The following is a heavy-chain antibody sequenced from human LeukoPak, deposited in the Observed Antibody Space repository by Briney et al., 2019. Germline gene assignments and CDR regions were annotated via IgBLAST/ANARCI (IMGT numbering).Heavy chain of an antibody. J-gene: IGHJ4*02. Sequence: SETLSLTCTVSGGSISSYYWSWIRQPPGKGLEWIGYISYSGSTNYNPSLKSRVTISLDTSKNQFSLKLSSVTAADTAVYYCARRGGYCSGGTCELDYWGQGTLVTVSS. CDR1: GGSISSYY. CDR2: ISYSGST. CDR3: ARRGGYCSGGTCELDY. D-gene: IGHD2-15*01. V-gene: IGHV4-59*08.